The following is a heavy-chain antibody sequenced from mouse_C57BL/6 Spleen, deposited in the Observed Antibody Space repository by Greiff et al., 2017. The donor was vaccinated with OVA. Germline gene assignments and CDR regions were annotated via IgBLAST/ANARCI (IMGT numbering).Heavy chain of an antibody. J-gene: IGHJ2*01. CDR3: ARVYYYGSSSFDY. CDR1: GYTFTSYW. V-gene: IGHV1-61*01. D-gene: IGHD1-1*01. Sequence: QVQLQQSGAELMKPGASVKLSCKATGYTFTSYWMDWVKQRPGQGLEWIGNIYPSDSETHYNQKFKDKATLTVDKSSSTAYMQLSSLTSEDSAVYYCARVYYYGSSSFDYWGQGTTLTVSS. CDR2: IYPSDSET.